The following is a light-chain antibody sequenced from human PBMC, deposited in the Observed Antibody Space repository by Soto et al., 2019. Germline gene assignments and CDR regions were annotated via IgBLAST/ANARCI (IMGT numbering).Light chain of an antibody. CDR1: QSISSY. J-gene: IGKJ2*01. CDR3: QQSYSIPLT. Sequence: DIQMTQSPSSLSASVGDRVTITCRASQSISSYLNWYQQKPGKAPKLLIHAASSLESGVPSRFSGSGSGTDFTLTISSLQPEDSATYYCQQSYSIPLTFGQGTKVEIK. CDR2: AAS. V-gene: IGKV1-39*01.